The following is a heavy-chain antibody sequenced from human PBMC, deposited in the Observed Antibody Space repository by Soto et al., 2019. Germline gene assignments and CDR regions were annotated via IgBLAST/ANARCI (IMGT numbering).Heavy chain of an antibody. CDR1: GYTFIGYY. CDR2: INPNSGGT. Sequence: QVQLVQSGAEVKKPGASAKVSCKASGYTFIGYYMHWVRQAPGQGLEWMGWINPNSGGTSSAQKFQGRVTMTRDTSITTAYMVLSSLRFDDTAVYYCARSPGSAGWYDFWGQGTLVTVSS. J-gene: IGHJ5*01. D-gene: IGHD6-13*01. V-gene: IGHV1-2*02. CDR3: ARSPGSAGWYDF.